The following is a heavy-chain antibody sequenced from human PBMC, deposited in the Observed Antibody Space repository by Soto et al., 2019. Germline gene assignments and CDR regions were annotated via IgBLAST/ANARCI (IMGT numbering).Heavy chain of an antibody. J-gene: IGHJ4*02. CDR1: GGSISSGNW. V-gene: IGHV4-4*02. Sequence: SETLSLTCAVSGGSISSGNWWSWVRQSPRKGLEWIGEISHSGNTNHNPSLKSRVTISIDKSKNQFPLKLTSVTAADTAVYYCASHRGNTYGPYDYWGQGTLVTVSS. D-gene: IGHD5-18*01. CDR3: ASHRGNTYGPYDY. CDR2: ISHSGNT.